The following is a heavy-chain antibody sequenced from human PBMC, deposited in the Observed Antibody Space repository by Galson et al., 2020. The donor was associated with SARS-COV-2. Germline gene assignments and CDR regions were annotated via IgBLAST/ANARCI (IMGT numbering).Heavy chain of an antibody. CDR1: GYSFTSYW. Sequence: GESLKISCKGSGYSFTSYWIGWVRQMPGKGLEWMGIIYPGDSDTRYSPSFQGQVTISADKSISTAYLQWSSLKASDTAMYYCAREGALDDILTGYPFDYWGQGTLVTVSS. CDR3: AREGALDDILTGYPFDY. V-gene: IGHV5-51*01. D-gene: IGHD3-9*01. J-gene: IGHJ4*02. CDR2: IYPGDSDT.